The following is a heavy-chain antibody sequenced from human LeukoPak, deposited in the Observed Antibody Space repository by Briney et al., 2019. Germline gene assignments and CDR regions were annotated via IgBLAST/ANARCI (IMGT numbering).Heavy chain of an antibody. D-gene: IGHD1-14*01. Sequence: PSETLSLTCSVSGDSINSYWWSWIRQPPGRGLEWIAYIRYSGGTNYNPSLKSRVTISLDTYKNQVSLMLPSVTAADPAVSFCATHVLFDPDNHSYWFDPWGQGPLDTVSS. V-gene: IGHV4-59*08. CDR1: GDSINSYW. J-gene: IGHJ5*02. CDR2: IRYSGGT. CDR3: ATHVLFDPDNHSYWFDP.